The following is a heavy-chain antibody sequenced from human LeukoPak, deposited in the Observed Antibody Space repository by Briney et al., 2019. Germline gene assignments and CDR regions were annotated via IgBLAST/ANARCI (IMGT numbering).Heavy chain of an antibody. V-gene: IGHV4-39*01. CDR1: GGSFSGYY. CDR2: IYYSGST. CDR3: ARHFRDVLVGATTFRPNWFDP. D-gene: IGHD1-26*01. J-gene: IGHJ5*02. Sequence: PSETLSLTCAVYGGSFSGYYWGWIRQPPGKGLEWIGSIYYSGSTYYNPSLKSRVTISVDTSKNQFSLKLSSVTAADTAVYYCARHFRDVLVGATTFRPNWFDPWGQGTLVTVSS.